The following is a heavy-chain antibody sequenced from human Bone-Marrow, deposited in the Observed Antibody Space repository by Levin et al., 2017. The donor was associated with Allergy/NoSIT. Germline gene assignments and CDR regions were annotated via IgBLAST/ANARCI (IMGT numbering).Heavy chain of an antibody. CDR3: ARARDSYGYLPLDY. V-gene: IGHV4-59*01. J-gene: IGHJ4*02. Sequence: SETLSLTCSVPGGSMSPYYWSWIRQTPGRGLEWIGYIFHSGSTSYNPSLEGRVTISIDKSRTQFSLKLSSVTAADTALYFCARARDSYGYLPLDYWGQGTLAIVS. CDR1: GGSMSPYY. D-gene: IGHD5-18*01. CDR2: IFHSGST.